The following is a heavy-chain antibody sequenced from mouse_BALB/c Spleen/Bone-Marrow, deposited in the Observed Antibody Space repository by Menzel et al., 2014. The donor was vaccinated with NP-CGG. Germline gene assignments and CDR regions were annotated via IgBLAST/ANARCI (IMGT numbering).Heavy chain of an antibody. CDR1: GFTFNTYA. J-gene: IGHJ1*01. D-gene: IGHD1-1*01. V-gene: IGHV10-1*02. CDR3: VRQRYYYGSSDWYFDV. Sequence: EVQLVVSGGGLVQPKGSLKLSCAASGFTFNTYAMNWVRQAPGKGLEWVARIRSKSNNYATYYADSVKDRFTISRDDSQSMLYLQMNNLKTEDTAMYYCVRQRYYYGSSDWYFDVWGAGTTVTVSS. CDR2: IRSKSNNYAT.